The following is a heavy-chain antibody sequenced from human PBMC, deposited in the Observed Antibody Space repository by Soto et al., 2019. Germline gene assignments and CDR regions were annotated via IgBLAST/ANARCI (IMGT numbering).Heavy chain of an antibody. CDR1: GGSICSSSYY. J-gene: IGHJ6*02. CDR3: ASRPTSSGWSYYYYYGIDF. D-gene: IGHD6-19*01. V-gene: IGHV4-39*01. CDR2: IYYSGST. Sequence: SETLSLTCTVSGGSICSSSYYWGWIRQPPGKGLEWIGSIYYSGSTSYNPSLKTRVTISVDTSKNQFSLKLSSVTAADTAVYLCASRPTSSGWSYYYYYGIDFWGQGTPVTVSS.